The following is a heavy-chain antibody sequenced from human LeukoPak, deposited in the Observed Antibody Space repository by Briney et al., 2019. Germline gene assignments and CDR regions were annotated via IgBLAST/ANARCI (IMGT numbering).Heavy chain of an antibody. Sequence: SETLSLTCTVSGGSISSYYWSWIRQPPGKGLEWIGYIYYSGSTNYNPSLKSRVTISVDTSKNQFSLKLSSVTAADTAVYYCARTPEGGYTYDYFYYYYMDVWGKGTTVTISS. J-gene: IGHJ6*03. CDR1: GGSISSYY. D-gene: IGHD5-18*01. CDR2: IYYSGST. V-gene: IGHV4-59*01. CDR3: ARTPEGGYTYDYFYYYYMDV.